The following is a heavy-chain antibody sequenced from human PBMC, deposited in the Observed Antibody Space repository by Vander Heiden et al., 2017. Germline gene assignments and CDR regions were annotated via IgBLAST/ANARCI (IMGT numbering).Heavy chain of an antibody. V-gene: IGHV3-48*03. J-gene: IGHJ4*02. CDR3: ARFYGSKANFDY. CDR2: ISSGGKTK. CDR1: GFIFSSYE. Sequence: EVQLVESGGGLVQPGGSLRLSCAASGFIFSSYEMNWVRQDPGKGLEWVSYISSGGKTKYYADSVKGRFSISRDNAKNSLYLQMNSLRAEDTAVYYCARFYGSKANFDYWGQGTLVTVSS. D-gene: IGHD4-17*01.